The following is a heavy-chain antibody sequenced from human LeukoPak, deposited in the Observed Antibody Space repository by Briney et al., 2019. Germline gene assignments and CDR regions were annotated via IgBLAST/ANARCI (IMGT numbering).Heavy chain of an antibody. D-gene: IGHD3-10*01. CDR1: GGSISSYY. CDR2: IYYSGST. J-gene: IGHJ5*02. CDR3: ARTPVRGALNWFDP. Sequence: PSETLSLTCTVSGGSISSYYWSWIRQPPGKGLEWIGYIYYSGSTNYNPSLKSRVTMSVDTSNNQFSLKLSSVTAADTAVYYCARTPVRGALNWFDPWGQGTLVTVSS. V-gene: IGHV4-59*01.